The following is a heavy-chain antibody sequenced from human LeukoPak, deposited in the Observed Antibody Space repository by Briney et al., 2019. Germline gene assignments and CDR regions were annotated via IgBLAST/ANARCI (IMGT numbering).Heavy chain of an antibody. D-gene: IGHD3-10*01. CDR1: GFSLSSYS. CDR3: AKYFASGSYYKLPH. Sequence: GGSLRLSCAASGFSLSSYSMDWVRQAPGKGLEWVAVISYDGSNKYYADSVKGRFTISRDNSKNTLYLQMNSLRAEDTAVYYCAKYFASGSYYKLPHWGQGTLVTVSS. V-gene: IGHV3-30*04. CDR2: ISYDGSNK. J-gene: IGHJ1*01.